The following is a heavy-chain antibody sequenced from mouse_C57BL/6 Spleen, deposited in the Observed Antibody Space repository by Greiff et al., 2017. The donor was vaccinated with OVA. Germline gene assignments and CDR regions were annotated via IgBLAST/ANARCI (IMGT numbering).Heavy chain of an antibody. Sequence: EVQLQQSGPELVKPGASVKISCKASGYSFTGYYMNWVKQSPEKSLEWIGEINPSTGGTTYNQKFKAKATLTVDKSSSTAYMQLKSLTSEDSAVYYCARKRVYYAMDYWGQGTSVTVSS. CDR2: INPSTGGT. CDR1: GYSFTGYY. J-gene: IGHJ4*01. CDR3: ARKRVYYAMDY. V-gene: IGHV1-42*01.